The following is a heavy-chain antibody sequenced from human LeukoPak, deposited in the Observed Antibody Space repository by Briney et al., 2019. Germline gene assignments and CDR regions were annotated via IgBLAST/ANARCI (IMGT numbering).Heavy chain of an antibody. D-gene: IGHD7-27*01. CDR1: GFTFSSYW. Sequence: PGGSLRLSCVASGFTFSSYWMHWVRQVPGKGVMWVSRVKSDGSNTNYADSVKGRFTISRDNAKNTLYLQMNSLRADDTAVYYCARGDHSFWGFPHWGQGTLVTVSS. CDR3: ARGDHSFWGFPH. CDR2: VKSDGSNT. V-gene: IGHV3-74*01. J-gene: IGHJ4*02.